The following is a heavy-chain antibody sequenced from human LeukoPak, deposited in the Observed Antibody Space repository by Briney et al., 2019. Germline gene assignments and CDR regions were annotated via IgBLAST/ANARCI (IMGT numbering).Heavy chain of an antibody. V-gene: IGHV4-4*07. J-gene: IGHJ6*02. D-gene: IGHD6-13*01. CDR3: ARDTLFVSGYSSSWYGMDV. CDR2: IYTSGST. Sequence: TSETLSLTCTVSGGSISSYYWSWIRQPAGKGLEWIGRIYTSGSTNYSPSLKSRVTMSVDTSKNQFSLKLSSVTAADTAVYYCARDTLFVSGYSSSWYGMDVWGQGTTVTVSS. CDR1: GGSISSYY.